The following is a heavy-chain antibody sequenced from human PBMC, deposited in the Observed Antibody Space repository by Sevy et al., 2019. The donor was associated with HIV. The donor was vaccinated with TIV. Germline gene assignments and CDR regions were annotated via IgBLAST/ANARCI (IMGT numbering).Heavy chain of an antibody. CDR3: AKVGKSVPYYYYGMDV. V-gene: IGHV3-23*01. CDR2: ISGSGGST. J-gene: IGHJ6*02. CDR1: GFTFSSYA. Sequence: GGSLRLSCAASGFTFSSYAMSWVRQAPGKGLEWVSAISGSGGSTYYADSVKGRFTISRDNSKNTLYLQMNSLRAEDTAVYYCAKVGKSVPYYYYGMDVWGQGTTVTVS.